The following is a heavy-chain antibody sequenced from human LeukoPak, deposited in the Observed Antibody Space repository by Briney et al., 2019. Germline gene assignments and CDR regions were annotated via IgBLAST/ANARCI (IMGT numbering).Heavy chain of an antibody. V-gene: IGHV3-74*01. CDR3: AREGYTNYERELDY. CDR2: IKTDGSIK. D-gene: IGHD3-3*01. CDR1: GFTFSTYW. Sequence: GGSLRLSSAASGFTFSTYWMHWVRLAPGKGLEWVSRIKTDGSIKSSADAVKGRFTTSRDNSKDTVYLQVNSLRAEDTAVYYCAREGYTNYERELDYWGRGTLVTVSS. J-gene: IGHJ4*02.